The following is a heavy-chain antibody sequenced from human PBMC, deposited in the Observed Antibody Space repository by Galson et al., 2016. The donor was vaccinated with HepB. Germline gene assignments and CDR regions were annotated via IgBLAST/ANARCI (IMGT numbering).Heavy chain of an antibody. Sequence: SLRLSCAASGFIFGDYAMSWVRQSPGKGLEWVSGLTCNGGIICYADSVKGRFTISRDNARNSLFLQMNNLRGEDTALYYCAKGIGSGWSDSWGPGTLVSVSS. V-gene: IGHV3-9*01. D-gene: IGHD6-19*01. CDR2: LTCNGGII. CDR1: GFIFGDYA. J-gene: IGHJ5*01. CDR3: AKGIGSGWSDS.